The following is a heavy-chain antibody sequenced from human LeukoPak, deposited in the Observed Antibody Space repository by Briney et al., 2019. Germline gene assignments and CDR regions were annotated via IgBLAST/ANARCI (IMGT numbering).Heavy chain of an antibody. D-gene: IGHD3-22*01. J-gene: IGHJ5*01. CDR2: ISAYNGNT. V-gene: IGHV1-18*01. Sequence: GASVKVSCKASGYTFTSYGISWVRQAPGQGLEWMGWISAYNGNTNYAQKLQGRVTMTTDTSTSTAYMELRSLRSDDTAVYYCARVGEHYYDSSGYYSWFDYWGQGTLVTVSS. CDR3: ARVGEHYYDSSGYYSWFDY. CDR1: GYTFTSYG.